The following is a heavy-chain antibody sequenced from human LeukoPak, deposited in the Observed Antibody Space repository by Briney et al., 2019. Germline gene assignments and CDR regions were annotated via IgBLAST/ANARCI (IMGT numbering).Heavy chain of an antibody. Sequence: GASVKVSCKASGYTFTSYGISWVRQAPGQGLEWMGWISAYNGNTNYAQKLQGRVTMTTDTSTSTAYMELRSLRSDDTAVYYCARDTPPWYYDYVWGRPTTEHFDYWGQGTLVTVSS. V-gene: IGHV1-18*01. CDR3: ARDTPPWYYDYVWGRPTTEHFDY. D-gene: IGHD3-16*01. CDR2: ISAYNGNT. J-gene: IGHJ4*02. CDR1: GYTFTSYG.